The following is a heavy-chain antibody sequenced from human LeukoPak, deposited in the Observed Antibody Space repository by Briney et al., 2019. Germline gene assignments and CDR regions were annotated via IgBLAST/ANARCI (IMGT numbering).Heavy chain of an antibody. Sequence: SETLSLTCAVSGDSMTSNNWWSWVRQPPGKGLEWIGDIYHTGRTNYNPSLKSRVTISVDTSKNQFSLKLSSVTAADTAVYYCARTVGATIDYYYYGMDVWGQGTTVTVSS. J-gene: IGHJ6*02. CDR3: ARTVGATIDYYYYGMDV. CDR2: IYHTGRT. V-gene: IGHV4-4*02. D-gene: IGHD1-26*01. CDR1: GDSMTSNNW.